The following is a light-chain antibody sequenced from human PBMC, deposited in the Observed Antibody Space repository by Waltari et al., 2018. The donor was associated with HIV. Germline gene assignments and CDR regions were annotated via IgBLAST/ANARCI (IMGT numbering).Light chain of an antibody. CDR2: GAS. CDR1: QSVSSN. V-gene: IGKV3-15*01. CDR3: QEYKNWPLST. Sequence: RVMTQSPATLSVSPGERANLSCRASQSVSSNLAWYQQKPGQAPRLLIYGASTRATGIPARFSGSGSETEFTLTIGSLQSEDFAVYYCQEYKNWPLSTFGGGTKVEIK. J-gene: IGKJ4*01.